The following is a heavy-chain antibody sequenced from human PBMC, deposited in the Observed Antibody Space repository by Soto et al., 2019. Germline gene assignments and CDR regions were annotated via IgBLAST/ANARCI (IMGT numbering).Heavy chain of an antibody. CDR1: GGTFSSYA. Sequence: SVKVSCKASGGTFSSYAISWVRQAPGQGLEWMGGIIPIFGTANYAQKFQGRVTITADESTSTAYMELSSLRSEDTAVYYCASQHGSGSSYYYGMDVWGQGTTVTVSS. V-gene: IGHV1-69*13. CDR2: IIPIFGTA. CDR3: ASQHGSGSSYYYGMDV. D-gene: IGHD3-10*01. J-gene: IGHJ6*02.